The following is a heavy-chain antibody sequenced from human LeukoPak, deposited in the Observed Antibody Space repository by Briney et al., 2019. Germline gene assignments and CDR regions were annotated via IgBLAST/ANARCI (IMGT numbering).Heavy chain of an antibody. V-gene: IGHV4-39*01. CDR1: GGSISSSSYY. D-gene: IGHD3-16*02. CDR3: ARSDDYVWGSYRRYYFDY. Sequence: SETLSLTCTVSGGSISSSSYYWGWIRQPPGKGLEWIGSIYYSGSTYYNPSLKSRVTISVDTSKNQFSLKLSSVTAADTAVYYCARSDDYVWGSYRRYYFDYWGQGTLVTVSS. J-gene: IGHJ4*02. CDR2: IYYSGST.